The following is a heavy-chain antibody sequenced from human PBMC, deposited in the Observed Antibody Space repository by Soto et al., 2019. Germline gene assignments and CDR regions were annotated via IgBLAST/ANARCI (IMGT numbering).Heavy chain of an antibody. CDR2: IWYDGSNK. D-gene: IGHD1-7*01. CDR3: ARDRTGTILYYYGMDV. V-gene: IGHV3-33*01. J-gene: IGHJ6*02. Sequence: GGSLRLSCAASGFTFSSYGMHWVRQAPGKGLEWVAVIWYDGSNKYYADSVKGRFTISRDNSKNTLYLQMNSLRAEDTAVYYCARDRTGTILYYYGMDVWGQGTTVTVSS. CDR1: GFTFSSYG.